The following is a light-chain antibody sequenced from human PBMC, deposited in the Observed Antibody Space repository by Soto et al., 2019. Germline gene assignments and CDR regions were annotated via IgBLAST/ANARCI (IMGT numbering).Light chain of an antibody. CDR2: GAS. Sequence: EIVLTQSPGTLSLSPVERATLSCRASQSVSSSYLAWYQQKPGQAPRLLIYGASSRATGIPDRFSGSGSGTDFTLTITSLQSEDFAIYYCQQSYKNPATFGGGTKVDIK. J-gene: IGKJ4*01. V-gene: IGKV3-20*01. CDR3: QQSYKNPAT. CDR1: QSVSSSY.